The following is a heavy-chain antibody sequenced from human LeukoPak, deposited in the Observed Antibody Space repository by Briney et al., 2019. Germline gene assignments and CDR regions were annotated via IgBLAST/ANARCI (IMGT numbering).Heavy chain of an antibody. V-gene: IGHV3-48*03. CDR1: GFTVSSNE. CDR3: AELGITMIGGV. J-gene: IGHJ6*04. Sequence: GGSLRLSCAASGFTVSSNEMNWVRQAPGKGLEWVSYISSSGSTIYYADSVKGRFTFSRDNAKNSLYLQMNSLRAEDTAVYYCAELGITMIGGVWGKGTTVTISS. D-gene: IGHD3-10*02. CDR2: ISSSGSTI.